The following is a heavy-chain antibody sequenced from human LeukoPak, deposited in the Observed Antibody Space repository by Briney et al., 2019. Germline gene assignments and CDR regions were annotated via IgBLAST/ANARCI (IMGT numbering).Heavy chain of an antibody. D-gene: IGHD3-22*01. J-gene: IGHJ4*02. CDR2: IGSSGRTR. CDR3: ASDPDYYDGSYMVIDY. CDR1: GFTFSIYE. V-gene: IGHV3-48*03. Sequence: GGSLRLPCAASGFTFSIYEMNWVRHAPVKGLEWVSYIGSSGRTRYYADSVKGRFTISRDNSKTSLYLLMNSLRAEDTAIYYCASDPDYYDGSYMVIDYWGKGTLVTVSS.